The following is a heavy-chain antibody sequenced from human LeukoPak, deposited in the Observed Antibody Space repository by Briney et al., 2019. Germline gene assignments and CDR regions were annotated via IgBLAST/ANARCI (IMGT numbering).Heavy chain of an antibody. J-gene: IGHJ4*02. CDR2: ISVYSGNT. V-gene: IGHV1-18*01. D-gene: IGHD6-19*01. CDR1: GYTFTNYG. Sequence: GASVKVACKASGYTFTNYGISWVRQAPGQGLEWLGWISVYSGNTNYEQKVQGRVTMTTDTSTSTACLDLTSLRFDDTAVYYCARGGSGWSFDQWGQGTLVTVSS. CDR3: ARGGSGWSFDQ.